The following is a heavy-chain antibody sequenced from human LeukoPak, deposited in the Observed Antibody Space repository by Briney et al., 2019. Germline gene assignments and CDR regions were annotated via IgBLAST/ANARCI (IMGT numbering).Heavy chain of an antibody. CDR1: GYTLTELS. J-gene: IGHJ4*02. D-gene: IGHD3-10*01. V-gene: IGHV1-24*01. Sequence: ASVKVSCKVSGYTLTELSMHWVRQAPGKGLEWMGGFDPEDGETIYAQKFQGRVTMTEDTSTDTAYMELSSLRSEDTAVYYCARDKEALLWFGESTTVPSGYFDYWGQGTLVTVSS. CDR2: FDPEDGET. CDR3: ARDKEALLWFGESTTVPSGYFDY.